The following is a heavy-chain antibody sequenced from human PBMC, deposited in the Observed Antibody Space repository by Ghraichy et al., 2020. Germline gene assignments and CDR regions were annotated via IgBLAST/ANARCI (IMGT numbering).Heavy chain of an antibody. D-gene: IGHD6-6*01. Sequence: TLSLTCTVSGGSISSYYWSWIRQPPGKGLEWIGYIYTSGSTNYNPSLKSRVTISVDTSKNQFSLKLSSVTAADTAVYYCARLGRAARLNPWVTDNQYYFDYWGQGTLVTVSS. J-gene: IGHJ4*02. CDR2: IYTSGST. V-gene: IGHV4-4*09. CDR1: GGSISSYY. CDR3: ARLGRAARLNPWVTDNQYYFDY.